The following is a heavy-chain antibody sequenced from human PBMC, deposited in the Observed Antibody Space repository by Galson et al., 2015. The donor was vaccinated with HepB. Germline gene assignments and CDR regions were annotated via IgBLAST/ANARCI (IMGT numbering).Heavy chain of an antibody. CDR3: ARDKIEGTMIRGNEFDV. CDR1: GGTFTNYC. J-gene: IGHJ6*02. V-gene: IGHV1-69*13. Sequence: SGKVSCKASGGTFTNYCISWVRQAPGQGREWMGGLVPMCGIANYAQKVQGRDTITGDESTRTVFMDLGSLRSEDTAVYYRARDKIEGTMIRGNEFDVWGQGTTVAVSS. CDR2: LVPMCGIA. D-gene: IGHD3-10*01.